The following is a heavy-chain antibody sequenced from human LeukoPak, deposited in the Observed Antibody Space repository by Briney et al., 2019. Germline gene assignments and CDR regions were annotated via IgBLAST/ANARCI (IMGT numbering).Heavy chain of an antibody. CDR3: ARLGIVVVPANHYYYYMDV. J-gene: IGHJ6*03. CDR2: VNPSRST. D-gene: IGHD2-2*01. Sequence: SETLSLTYSVYGGSFSGYYWLWIRPPPGRGGEGMGEVNPSRSTNYNPSLTSRVAISVDTSKNQFSLKRSSVTAADTAVYYCARLGIVVVPANHYYYYMDVWGKGTTVTVSS. CDR1: GGSFSGYY. V-gene: IGHV4-34*01.